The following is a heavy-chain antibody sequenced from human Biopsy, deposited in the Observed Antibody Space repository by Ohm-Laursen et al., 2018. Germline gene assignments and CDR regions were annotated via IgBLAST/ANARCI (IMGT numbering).Heavy chain of an antibody. CDR3: ARGSGYFKLDV. Sequence: SETLSLTCAVNGESSSGYFLNWIRQPPGKGLEWIGEINQSGSTKYNPSLKRRATLSADSSNSQFSLRLTSVTAADTAIYYCARGSGYFKLDVWGQGTTVTVSS. CDR1: GESSSGYF. CDR2: INQSGST. D-gene: IGHD5-12*01. J-gene: IGHJ6*02. V-gene: IGHV4-34*01.